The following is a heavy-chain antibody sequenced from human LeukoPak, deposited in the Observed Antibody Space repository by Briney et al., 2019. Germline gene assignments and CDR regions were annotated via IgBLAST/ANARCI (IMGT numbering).Heavy chain of an antibody. CDR1: GDSISSGGYY. J-gene: IGHJ4*02. Sequence: SETLSLTCTVSGDSISSGGYYWGWIRQPPGKGLEWIGSVYYSGSTYYNPSPKSRVTISVDTSKNQFSLKLSSVTAADTAVYYCARPLRGMATFDFDYWGQGTLVTVSS. CDR2: VYYSGST. D-gene: IGHD5-24*01. CDR3: ARPLRGMATFDFDY. V-gene: IGHV4-39*01.